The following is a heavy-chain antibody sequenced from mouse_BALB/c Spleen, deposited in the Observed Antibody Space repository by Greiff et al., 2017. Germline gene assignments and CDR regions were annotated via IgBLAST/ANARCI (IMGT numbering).Heavy chain of an antibody. CDR3: ARGDDYDY. V-gene: IGHV5-6-5*01. CDR2: ISSGGST. Sequence: EVKVVESGGGLVKPGGSLKLSCAASGFTFSSYAMSWVRQTPEKRLEWVASISSGGSTYYPDSVKGRFTISRDNARNILYLQMSSLRSEDTAMYYCARGDDYDYWGQGTTLTVSS. CDR1: GFTFSSYA. J-gene: IGHJ2*01. D-gene: IGHD2-4*01.